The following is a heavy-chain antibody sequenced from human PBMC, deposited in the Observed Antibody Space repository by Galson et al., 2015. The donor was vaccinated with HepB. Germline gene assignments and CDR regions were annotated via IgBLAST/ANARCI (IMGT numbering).Heavy chain of an antibody. CDR3: ARRLLVAVVSGGYEY. Sequence: SETLSLTCTVSGGSMRSSSYYWDWIRQPPGKGLEWIGSIYYSGTTYYNPSLKSRVTLSVDTSKNQFSLKLSSVTAADTAVYYCARRLLVAVVSGGYEYWGQGTLVTVSS. J-gene: IGHJ4*02. CDR2: IYYSGTT. D-gene: IGHD5-12*01. V-gene: IGHV4-39*01. CDR1: GGSMRSSSYY.